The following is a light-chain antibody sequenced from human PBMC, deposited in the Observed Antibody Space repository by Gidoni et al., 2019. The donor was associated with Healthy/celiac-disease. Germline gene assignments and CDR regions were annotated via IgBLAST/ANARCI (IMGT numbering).Light chain of an antibody. V-gene: IGKV1-33*01. Sequence: DIQMTQSPSSLSASVGDRFTITCQASQDISNYLKWYQQKPGKAPKLLIYDASNLETGVPSRFSGSGSGTDFTFTISSLQPEDIATYYCQQYDNLPSLTFGGGTKVEIK. CDR2: DAS. CDR3: QQYDNLPSLT. CDR1: QDISNY. J-gene: IGKJ4*01.